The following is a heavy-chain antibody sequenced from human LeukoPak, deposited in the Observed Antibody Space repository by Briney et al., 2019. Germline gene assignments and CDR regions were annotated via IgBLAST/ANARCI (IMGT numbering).Heavy chain of an antibody. Sequence: GGALRLSCAASGFTVSSNYMSWVRQAPGKGLEWVSVIYSGGSTYCADSVKGRFTISRDNSKNTLYLQMNSLRAEDTAVYYCARAQYYYGSGTIDYWGQGTLVTVSS. CDR2: IYSGGST. CDR1: GFTVSSNY. J-gene: IGHJ4*02. V-gene: IGHV3-66*02. CDR3: ARAQYYYGSGTIDY. D-gene: IGHD3-10*01.